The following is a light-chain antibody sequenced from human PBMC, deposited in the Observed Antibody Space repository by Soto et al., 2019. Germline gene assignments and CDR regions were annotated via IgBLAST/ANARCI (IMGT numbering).Light chain of an antibody. J-gene: IGLJ1*01. CDR1: FSDIAVFNY. V-gene: IGLV2-14*01. Sequence: QSVLAQPASVSGCPGQSITISCTGSFSDIAVFNYVSWYQQYPGRAPKLLIYQVTSRASGVSHRFSGSKSGNTASLTISGLQPEDEAEYYCNSYSSTNFYVFGTGTKITVL. CDR3: NSYSSTNFYV. CDR2: QVT.